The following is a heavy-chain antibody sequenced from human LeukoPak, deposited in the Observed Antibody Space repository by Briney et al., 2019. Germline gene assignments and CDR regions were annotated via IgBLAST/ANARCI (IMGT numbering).Heavy chain of an antibody. CDR3: ARRLTQYDCFDP. CDR1: GDSGSSNSVT. CDR2: TYYRSKRYN. Sequence: SQTLSLTSAISGDSGSSNSVTWNWIRKSPSRGLEWLGRTYYRSKRYNDYAVSVRGRITVNPDTSKNQFSLHLNSVTPQDTAVYYCARRLTQYDCFDPWGQGILVTVSS. J-gene: IGHJ5*02. V-gene: IGHV6-1*01. D-gene: IGHD2-2*01.